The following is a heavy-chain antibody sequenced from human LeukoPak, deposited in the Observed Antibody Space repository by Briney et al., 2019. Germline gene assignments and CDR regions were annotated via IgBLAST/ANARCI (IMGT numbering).Heavy chain of an antibody. V-gene: IGHV3-7*01. CDR2: IKQDGSEK. CDR3: ARAGYCSSTSCYKASAFDI. D-gene: IGHD2-2*03. J-gene: IGHJ3*02. CDR1: GFTFSSYG. Sequence: GGSLRLSCAASGFTFSSYGMHWVRQAPGKGLEWVANIKQDGSEKYYVDSVKGRFTISRDNAKNSLYLQMNSLRAEDTAVYYCARAGYCSSTSCYKASAFDIWGQGTMVTVSS.